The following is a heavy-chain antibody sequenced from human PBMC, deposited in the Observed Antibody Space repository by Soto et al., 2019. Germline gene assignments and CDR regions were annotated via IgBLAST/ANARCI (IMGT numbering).Heavy chain of an antibody. CDR1: GFTFSSYW. Sequence: EVQLVESGGGLVQPGGSPRLSCAASGFTFSSYWMHWVRQAPGKGLVWVSRINNDGSSTTYADSVKGRFTISRDNAKNTLYLQMNSLRAEDTAVDYCAKYTPMVLWGQGTVVTVSS. CDR3: AKYTPMVL. V-gene: IGHV3-74*01. D-gene: IGHD5-18*01. J-gene: IGHJ4*02. CDR2: INNDGSST.